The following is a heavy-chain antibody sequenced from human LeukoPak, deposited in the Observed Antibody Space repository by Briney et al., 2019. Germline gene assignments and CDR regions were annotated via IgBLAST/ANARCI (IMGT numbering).Heavy chain of an antibody. CDR2: INPSGGST. CDR3: ARVIIVATILDAFDI. Sequence: ASVKLSCKASGYTFTSYYMHWVRQAPGQGLEWMGIINPSGGSTSYAQKFQGRVTMTRDTSTSTVYMELSSLRSEDTAVYYCARVIIVATILDAFDIWGQGTMVTVSS. D-gene: IGHD5-12*01. V-gene: IGHV1-46*01. CDR1: GYTFTSYY. J-gene: IGHJ3*02.